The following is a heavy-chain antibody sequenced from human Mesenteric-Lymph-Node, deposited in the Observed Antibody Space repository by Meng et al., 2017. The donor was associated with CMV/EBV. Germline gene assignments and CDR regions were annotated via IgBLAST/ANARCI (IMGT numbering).Heavy chain of an antibody. Sequence: GESLKISCAASGFTFSSYWMHWVRQAPGKGLVWVSRFKSDGSSIFYADSVKGRFGFSRDNGKNTVYLEMNSLRAEDTAVYYCARAKDSNRNALDVWGQGTTVTVSS. CDR3: ARAKDSNRNALDV. CDR2: FKSDGSSI. D-gene: IGHD3-22*01. V-gene: IGHV3-74*01. CDR1: GFTFSSYW. J-gene: IGHJ6*02.